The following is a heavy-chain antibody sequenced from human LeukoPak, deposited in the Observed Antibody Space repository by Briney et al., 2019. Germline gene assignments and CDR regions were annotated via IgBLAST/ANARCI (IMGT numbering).Heavy chain of an antibody. J-gene: IGHJ3*02. CDR3: ARGRVVATTLEAVIDAFDI. Sequence: ASVKVSCKASGYTFTSYGISWVRQAPGQGLEWMGWISAYNGNTNYAQKLQGRVTMTTDTSTSTAYMELRSLRSDDTAVYYCARGRVVATTLEAVIDAFDIWGQGTMVTVSS. CDR2: ISAYNGNT. V-gene: IGHV1-18*04. D-gene: IGHD5-12*01. CDR1: GYTFTSYG.